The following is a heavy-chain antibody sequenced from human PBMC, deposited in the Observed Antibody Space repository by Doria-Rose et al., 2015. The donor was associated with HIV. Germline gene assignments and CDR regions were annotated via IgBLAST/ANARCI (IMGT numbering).Heavy chain of an antibody. CDR3: ATGVTLDY. CDR2: ISSTSAYI. Sequence: VQLVQSGGGLVRPGGSLRLSCATSGFTFSSHRINLVRQAPGNVLEWVTSISSTSAYINYADSVRGRFTISRDNARNSLYLQMDSLRAEDTAIYYCATGVTLDYWGQGTLVTVSS. V-gene: IGHV3-21*01. CDR1: GFTFSSHR. J-gene: IGHJ4*02. D-gene: IGHD3-10*01.